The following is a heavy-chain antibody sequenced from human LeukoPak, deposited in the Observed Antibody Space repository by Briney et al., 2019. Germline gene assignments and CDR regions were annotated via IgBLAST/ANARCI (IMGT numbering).Heavy chain of an antibody. J-gene: IGHJ4*02. CDR1: GDSISSYF. CDR3: AATIKRDYGDTNLDY. D-gene: IGHD4/OR15-4a*01. V-gene: IGHV4-59*01. Sequence: PSETLSLTCTVPGDSISSYFWSWIRQPPGKGLEWIGYMHNGVHTNYNPSLKSRVTISGDTSKSQVSLKVTSVTAADTAVYYCAATIKRDYGDTNLDYWGQGTLVTVSS. CDR2: MHNGVHT.